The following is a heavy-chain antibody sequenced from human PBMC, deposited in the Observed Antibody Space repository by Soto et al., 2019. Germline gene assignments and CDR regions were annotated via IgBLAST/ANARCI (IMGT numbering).Heavy chain of an antibody. V-gene: IGHV1-69*06. CDR3: ARDRVVTTTEPGFDI. Sequence: QVQLVQSGSEMKKPGSSVKVSCKASGGTFSDSAISWVRQAPGQGLEWMGGIIPIFARADYAQKFQGRVIITADKSTSTAYMELSGLRSDDTAVYYCARDRVVTTTEPGFDIWGQGTTVTVSS. CDR2: IIPIFARA. J-gene: IGHJ3*02. D-gene: IGHD5-12*01. CDR1: GGTFSDSA.